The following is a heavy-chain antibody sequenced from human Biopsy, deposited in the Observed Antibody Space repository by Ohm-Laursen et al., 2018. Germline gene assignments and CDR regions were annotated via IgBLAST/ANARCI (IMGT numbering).Heavy chain of an antibody. J-gene: IGHJ4*02. V-gene: IGHV3-9*01. D-gene: IGHD3-16*01. CDR1: GFNFDDYA. CDR3: VRSLRNYDFLDS. CDR2: LTWNSGTI. Sequence: SLRLSCAATGFNFDDYAMHWIRQGPGKGLEWVAGLTWNSGTIAYAGSVRGRFTISRDNAKNSLYLQMNNLTSEDTALYFCVRSLRNYDFLDSWGQGTLVSVSS.